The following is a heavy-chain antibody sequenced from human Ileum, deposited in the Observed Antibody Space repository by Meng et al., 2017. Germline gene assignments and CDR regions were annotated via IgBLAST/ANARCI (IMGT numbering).Heavy chain of an antibody. CDR2: IYHSGSP. D-gene: IGHD2-2*01. J-gene: IGHJ5*02. CDR3: ARVVGGPASMSGWFDP. Sequence: LHLRQPRPALVKPSGPLSLTSAVSGGSISSSNGWTWVRQAPGKGLEWIGEIYHSGSPNYNPSLKSRVTISVDKSQNQFSLKLNSVTAADTAVYYCARVVGGPASMSGWFDPWGQGTLVTVSS. CDR1: GGSISSSNG. V-gene: IGHV4-4*02.